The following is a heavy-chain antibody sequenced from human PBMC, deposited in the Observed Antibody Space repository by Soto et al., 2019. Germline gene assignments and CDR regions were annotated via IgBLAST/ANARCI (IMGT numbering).Heavy chain of an antibody. D-gene: IGHD1-26*01. V-gene: IGHV4-39*01. CDR2: IYYSGST. J-gene: IGHJ6*02. Sequence: ETLSLTCTVSGGSISSSSYYWGWIRQPPGKGLEWIGSIYYSGSTYYNPSLKSRVTISVDTSKNQFSLKLSSVTAADTAVYYCARHGSGILPSVGDYYYYGMDVWGQGTTVTVSS. CDR3: ARHGSGILPSVGDYYYYGMDV. CDR1: GGSISSSSYY.